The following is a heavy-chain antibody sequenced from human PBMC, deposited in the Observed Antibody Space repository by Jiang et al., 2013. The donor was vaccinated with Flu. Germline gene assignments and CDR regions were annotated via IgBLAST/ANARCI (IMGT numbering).Heavy chain of an antibody. J-gene: IGHJ4*02. V-gene: IGHV3-33*01. D-gene: IGHD5-18*01. CDR1: GFTFSSYG. Sequence: VVQPGRSLRLSCAASGFTFSSYGMHWVRQAPGKGLEWVAVIWYDGSNKYYTDSVKGRFTISRDNSKNTLYLQMNSLRAEDTAVYYCAREEEDTAMVYYFDYWGQGTLVTVSS. CDR2: IWYDGSNK. CDR3: AREEEDTAMVYYFDY.